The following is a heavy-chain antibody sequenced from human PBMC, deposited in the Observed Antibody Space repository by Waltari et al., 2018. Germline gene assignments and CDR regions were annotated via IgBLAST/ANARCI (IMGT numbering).Heavy chain of an antibody. CDR3: ARGDPSVYYTSHMDV. V-gene: IGHV1-2*02. CDR1: GYTFTDNY. J-gene: IGHJ6*03. Sequence: QVQLVQSGAEVKKPGASVKVSCKASGYTFTDNYMHWVRQAPGQGLEWMGWINPNNGGTKYAQKFQGRVTRTRDTSISTAFMDLSRLKSDDTAVYFCARGDPSVYYTSHMDVWGKGTTVTVSS. CDR2: INPNNGGT. D-gene: IGHD3-3*01.